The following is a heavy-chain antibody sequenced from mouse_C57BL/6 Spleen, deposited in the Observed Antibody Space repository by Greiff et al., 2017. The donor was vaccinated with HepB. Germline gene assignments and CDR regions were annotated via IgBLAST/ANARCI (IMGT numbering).Heavy chain of an antibody. CDR1: GFTFSSYG. J-gene: IGHJ2*01. D-gene: IGHD2-14*01. CDR3: ARHGTTGGYFDY. V-gene: IGHV5-6*01. Sequence: EVQVVESGGDLVKPGGSLKLSCAASGFTFSSYGMSWVRQTPDKRLEWVATISSGGSYTYYPDSVKGRFTISRDNAKNTLYLQMSSLKSEDTAMYYCARHGTTGGYFDYWGQGTTLTVSS. CDR2: ISSGGSYT.